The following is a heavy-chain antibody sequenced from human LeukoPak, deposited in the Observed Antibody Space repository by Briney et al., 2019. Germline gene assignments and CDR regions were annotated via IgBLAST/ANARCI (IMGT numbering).Heavy chain of an antibody. J-gene: IGHJ5*02. Sequence: ASAKVSCKASGYTFTGYYMHWVRQAPGQGLEWMGWINPNSGGTNFAQKFQGRVTMTRDTSISTAYMELSRLRSDDTAVYYCARDYCSSTSCFRYNWFDPWGQGTLVTVSS. V-gene: IGHV1-2*02. CDR1: GYTFTGYY. D-gene: IGHD2-2*01. CDR2: INPNSGGT. CDR3: ARDYCSSTSCFRYNWFDP.